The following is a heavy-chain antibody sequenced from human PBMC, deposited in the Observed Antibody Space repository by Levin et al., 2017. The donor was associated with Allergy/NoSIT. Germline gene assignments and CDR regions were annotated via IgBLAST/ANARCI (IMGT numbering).Heavy chain of an antibody. D-gene: IGHD1-20*01. CDR1: GYSISSGYY. CDR2: IFHSGTT. V-gene: IGHV4-38-2*01. Sequence: RSQTLSLTCAVSGYSISSGYYWGWIRQSPGRGLEWIGSIFHSGTTYYNPSLKSRVTVSVDTSKNQFSLKLSSVTAADTAVYYCVSSWFNWNSHYYYYYMDAWGKGTTVTVSS. CDR3: VSSWFNWNSHYYYYYMDA. J-gene: IGHJ6*03.